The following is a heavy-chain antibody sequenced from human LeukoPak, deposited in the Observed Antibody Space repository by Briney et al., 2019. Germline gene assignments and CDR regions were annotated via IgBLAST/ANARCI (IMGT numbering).Heavy chain of an antibody. D-gene: IGHD2-8*01. CDR2: ISSSSSYI. CDR3: ARDVLPGGCMDV. Sequence: GGSLRLSCAASGFTFSSYSMNWVRQAPGKGLEWVSSISSSSSYIYYADSVKGRFTISRDNAKNLLYLQMNSLRAEDTAVYYCARDVLPGGCMDVWGQGTTVTVSS. V-gene: IGHV3-21*01. J-gene: IGHJ6*02. CDR1: GFTFSSYS.